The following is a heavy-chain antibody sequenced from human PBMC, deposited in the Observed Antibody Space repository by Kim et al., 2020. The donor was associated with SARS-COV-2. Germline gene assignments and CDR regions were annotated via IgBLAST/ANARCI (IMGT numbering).Heavy chain of an antibody. CDR2: ISWNSGSI. D-gene: IGHD6-19*01. CDR1: GFTFDDYA. CDR3: AKEAVAGVYYYYGMDV. J-gene: IGHJ6*02. V-gene: IGHV3-9*01. Sequence: GGSLRLSCAASGFTFDDYAMHWVRQAPGKGLEWVSGISWNSGSIGYADSVKGRFTISRDNAKNSLYLQMNSLRAEDTALYYCAKEAVAGVYYYYGMDVWGQGTTVTVSS.